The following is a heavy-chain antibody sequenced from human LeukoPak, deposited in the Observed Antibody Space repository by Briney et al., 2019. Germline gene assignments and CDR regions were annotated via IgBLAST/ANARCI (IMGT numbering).Heavy chain of an antibody. CDR2: IYYSGST. V-gene: IGHV4-59*12. CDR3: AITVAATLLTS. Sequence: SETLSLTCTVSGGSISSYHWSWIRQPPGKGLEWIGYIYYSGSTNYNPSLKSRVTISVDTSKNQFSLKLSSVTAADTAVYYCAITVAATLLTSWGQGTMVTVSS. J-gene: IGHJ3*01. CDR1: GGSISSYH. D-gene: IGHD6-19*01.